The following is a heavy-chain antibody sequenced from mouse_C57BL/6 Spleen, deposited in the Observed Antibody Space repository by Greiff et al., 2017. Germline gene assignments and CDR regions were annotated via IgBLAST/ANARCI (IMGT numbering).Heavy chain of an antibody. CDR1: GFTFSDYG. V-gene: IGHV5-17*01. D-gene: IGHD4-1*01. CDR3: ARSGTGPHFDY. CDR2: ISSGSSTI. J-gene: IGHJ2*01. Sequence: EVKLVVSGGGLVKPGGSLKLSCAASGFTFSDYGMHWVRQAPEKGLEWVAYISSGSSTIYYADTVKGRFTISRDNAKNTLFLQMTSLRSEDTAMYYCARSGTGPHFDYWGQGTTLTVSS.